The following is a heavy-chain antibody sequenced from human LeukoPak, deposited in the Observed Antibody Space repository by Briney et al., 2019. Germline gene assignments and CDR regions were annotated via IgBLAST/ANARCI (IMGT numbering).Heavy chain of an antibody. J-gene: IGHJ6*03. Sequence: GSLRLSCAASGFTFSSYAMSWVRQAPGKGLEWVSAIRGSGDRTHYADSVKGRFTISRDNSKNTLYLQMNSLRAEVTAIYYCAKDSKIVGATFRSYHYMDVWGKGTAVTVSS. V-gene: IGHV3-23*01. D-gene: IGHD1-26*01. CDR3: AKDSKIVGATFRSYHYMDV. CDR2: IRGSGDRT. CDR1: GFTFSSYA.